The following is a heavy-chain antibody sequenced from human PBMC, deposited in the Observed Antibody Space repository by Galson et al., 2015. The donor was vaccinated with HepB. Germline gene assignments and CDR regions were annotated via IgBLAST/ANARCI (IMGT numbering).Heavy chain of an antibody. Sequence: RISCKGSGYSFTSYWISWVRQMPGKGLEWMGRIDPSDSYTNYSPSLQGHVAISADKSISTAYLQWSSLQASDTAMYYCAGIVGNWFDYWGQGTLVTVSS. J-gene: IGHJ4*02. V-gene: IGHV5-10-1*01. CDR3: AGIVGNWFDY. CDR1: GYSFTSYW. D-gene: IGHD1-26*01. CDR2: IDPSDSYT.